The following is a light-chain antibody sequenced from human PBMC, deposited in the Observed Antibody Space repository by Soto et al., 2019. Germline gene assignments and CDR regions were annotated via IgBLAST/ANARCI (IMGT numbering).Light chain of an antibody. CDR1: SSNIGSNY. CDR3: CSFAGTGTFGGYV. J-gene: IGLJ1*01. Sequence: QAVLTQPPSASGTPGQRVTISCSGSSSNIGSNYVYWYQQLPGTAPKLLIYRNNQRPSGVPDRFSGSKSGTSASLAISGLRSEDEADYYCCSFAGTGTFGGYVFGTGTKLTVL. V-gene: IGLV1-47*01. CDR2: RNN.